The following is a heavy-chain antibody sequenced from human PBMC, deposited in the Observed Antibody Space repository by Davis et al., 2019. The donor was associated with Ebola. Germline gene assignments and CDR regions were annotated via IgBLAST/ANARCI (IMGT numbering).Heavy chain of an antibody. Sequence: SETLSLTCAVYGGSFSGYYWSWIRQPPGKGLEWIGEINHSGSTNYNPSLKSRVIISVDTSKNQFSLKLSSVTAADTAVYYCARVDYDFWSGYYSPCWFDPWGQGTLVTVSS. J-gene: IGHJ5*02. D-gene: IGHD3-3*01. CDR1: GGSFSGYY. CDR2: INHSGST. V-gene: IGHV4-34*01. CDR3: ARVDYDFWSGYYSPCWFDP.